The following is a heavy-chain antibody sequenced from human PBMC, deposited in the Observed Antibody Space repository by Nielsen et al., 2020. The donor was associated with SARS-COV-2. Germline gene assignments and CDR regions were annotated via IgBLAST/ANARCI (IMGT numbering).Heavy chain of an antibody. V-gene: IGHV5-51*01. CDR2: IYPGDSDT. CDR1: GYSFTSYW. J-gene: IGHJ4*02. Sequence: GESLKISCKGSGYSFTSYWIGWVRQMPGKGLEWMGIIYPGDSDTRYSPSFQGQVTISADKSISTAYLQWSSLKASDTAMYYYARLHAGRFLEWLLSKRYFDYWGQGTLVTVSS. D-gene: IGHD3-3*01. CDR3: ARLHAGRFLEWLLSKRYFDY.